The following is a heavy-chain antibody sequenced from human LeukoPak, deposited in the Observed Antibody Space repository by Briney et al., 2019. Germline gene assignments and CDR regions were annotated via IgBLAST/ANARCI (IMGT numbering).Heavy chain of an antibody. J-gene: IGHJ4*02. CDR3: ARGWLAETTVVTPYNY. Sequence: SVKVSCKASGGTFSSYAISWVRQAPGQGLEWMGGIIPIFSTPNYAQKFQGRVTITADESTSTAYMELSSLRSEDTAVYYCARGWLAETTVVTPYNYWGQGTLVTVSS. V-gene: IGHV1-69*13. D-gene: IGHD4-23*01. CDR1: GGTFSSYA. CDR2: IIPIFSTP.